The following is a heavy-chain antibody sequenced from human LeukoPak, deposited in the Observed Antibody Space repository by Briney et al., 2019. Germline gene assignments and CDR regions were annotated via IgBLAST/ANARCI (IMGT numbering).Heavy chain of an antibody. V-gene: IGHV1-2*02. CDR3: ARVIGYTCNWLDP. CDR2: INPNSGGT. CDR1: GYTFTGYY. D-gene: IGHD5/OR15-5a*01. J-gene: IGHJ5*02. Sequence: ASVKVFCKASGYTFTGYYMHWVRQAPGQGLEWMGWINPNSGGTNYAQKFQGRVTMTRDTSISTAYMELSRLRSDDTAVYYCARVIGYTCNWLDPWGQGTLVTVSS.